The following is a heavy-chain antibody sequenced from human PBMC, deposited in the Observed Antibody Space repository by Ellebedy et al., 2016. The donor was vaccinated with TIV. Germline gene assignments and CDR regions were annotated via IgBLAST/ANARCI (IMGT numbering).Heavy chain of an antibody. CDR1: GFTFSNAW. D-gene: IGHD5-24*01. Sequence: GGSLRLXXAASGFTFSNAWMNWVRQAPGKGLEWVGRIKSKTDGGTTDYAAPVKGRFTISRDDSKNTLYLQMNSLKTEDTAVYYCARWLQPHGYYYYGMDVWGQGTTVTVSS. CDR2: IKSKTDGGTT. V-gene: IGHV3-15*07. CDR3: ARWLQPHGYYYYGMDV. J-gene: IGHJ6*02.